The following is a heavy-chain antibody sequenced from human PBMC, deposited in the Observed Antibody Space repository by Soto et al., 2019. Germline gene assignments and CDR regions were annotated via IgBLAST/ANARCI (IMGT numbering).Heavy chain of an antibody. CDR3: ATQEVGGSYVYTFDP. CDR2: IYYSGST. Sequence: SLTCTVSGGSITSSSYYWGWIRQPPGKGLEWIGSIYYSGSTYYNPSLKSRVTIYVDTSKNQFSLKLSSVTAADTAVYYCATQEVGGSYVYTFDPWGQGTLVTVSS. D-gene: IGHD1-26*01. V-gene: IGHV4-39*01. CDR1: GGSITSSSYY. J-gene: IGHJ5*02.